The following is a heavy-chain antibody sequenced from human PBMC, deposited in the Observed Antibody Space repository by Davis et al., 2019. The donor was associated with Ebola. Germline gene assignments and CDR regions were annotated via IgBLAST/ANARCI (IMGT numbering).Heavy chain of an antibody. CDR1: CHRYTPYC. J-gene: IGHJ5*02. V-gene: IGHV5-51*01. CDR2: IHPGDSDT. Sequence: ESPMTHRRGPCHRYTPYCIPRVPLLHGHGLEWMGIIHPGDSDTRYSPSFQGQVTISADKSISTAYLHWSSLKASDTAMYYCARRAWDSSGWGFDAWGQGTLVTVSS. D-gene: IGHD6-19*01. CDR3: ARRAWDSSGWGFDA.